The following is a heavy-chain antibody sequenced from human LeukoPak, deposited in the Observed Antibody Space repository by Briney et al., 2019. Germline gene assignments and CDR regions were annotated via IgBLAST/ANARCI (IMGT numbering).Heavy chain of an antibody. J-gene: IGHJ4*02. CDR1: GYTLTGYY. D-gene: IGHD6-13*01. CDR3: ARGVSSSWYYFDY. V-gene: IGHV1-2*02. Sequence: ASVKVSCKASGYTLTGYYMHWVRQAPGQGLEWMGWINPNSGGTNYAQKFQGRVTMTRDTSISTAYMELSRLRSDDTAVYYCARGVSSSWYYFDYWGQGTLVTVSS. CDR2: INPNSGGT.